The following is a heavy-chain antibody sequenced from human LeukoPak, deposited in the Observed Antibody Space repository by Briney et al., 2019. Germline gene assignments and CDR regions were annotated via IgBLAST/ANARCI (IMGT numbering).Heavy chain of an antibody. CDR2: MNPNSGNT. CDR3: ARGGERPTYYDFWSGQTYGMDV. J-gene: IGHJ6*02. V-gene: IGHV1-8*01. CDR1: GYTFTSYD. D-gene: IGHD3-3*01. Sequence: GASVKVSCKASGYTFTSYDINWVRQATGQGLEWMGWMNPNSGNTGYAQKFQGRVTMTRNTSISTAYMELSSLRSEDTAVYYCARGGERPTYYDFWSGQTYGMDVWGQGTTVTVSS.